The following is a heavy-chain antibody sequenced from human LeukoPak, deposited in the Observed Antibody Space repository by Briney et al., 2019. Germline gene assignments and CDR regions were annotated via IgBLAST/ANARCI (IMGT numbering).Heavy chain of an antibody. J-gene: IGHJ6*02. V-gene: IGHV1-46*01. CDR2: INPSGGST. CDR3: ARDARFLEWLLPAYYYYGMDV. D-gene: IGHD3-3*01. CDR1: GYTFTSYY. Sequence: ASVKGSCKASGYTFTSYYMHWVRQAPGQGLEWMGIINPSGGSTSYAQKFQGRVTMTRDTSTSTVYMELSSLRSEDTAVYYCARDARFLEWLLPAYYYYGMDVWGQGTTVTVSS.